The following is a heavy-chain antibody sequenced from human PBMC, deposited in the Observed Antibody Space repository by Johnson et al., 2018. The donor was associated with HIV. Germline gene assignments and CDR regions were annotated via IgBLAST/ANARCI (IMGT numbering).Heavy chain of an antibody. CDR1: GFTFDDYG. J-gene: IGHJ3*01. V-gene: IGHV3-20*04. CDR2: IKWKGGST. D-gene: IGHD1-1*01. Sequence: VQLVESGGGVVQPGRSLRLSCAASGFTFDDYGMSWVRQAPGKGLEWVSAIKWKGGSTDYADSVKGRFTISRDNAKKSLYLQMNSLRAEDTALYYCARSGPNWAFDFWGQGTMVTVSS. CDR3: ARSGPNWAFDF.